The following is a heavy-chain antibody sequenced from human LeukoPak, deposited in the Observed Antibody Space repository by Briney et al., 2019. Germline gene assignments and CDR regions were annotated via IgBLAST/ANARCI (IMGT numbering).Heavy chain of an antibody. V-gene: IGHV3-7*01. CDR3: AREYYDFWSGYYYYMDV. Sequence: PGGSLRLSCAASGFTFSSYAMSWVRQAPGKGLEWVANIKQDGSEKYYVDSVKGRFTISRDNAKNSLYLQMNSLRAEDTAVYYCAREYYDFWSGYYYYMDVWGKGTTVTVSS. CDR1: GFTFSSYA. CDR2: IKQDGSEK. D-gene: IGHD3-3*01. J-gene: IGHJ6*03.